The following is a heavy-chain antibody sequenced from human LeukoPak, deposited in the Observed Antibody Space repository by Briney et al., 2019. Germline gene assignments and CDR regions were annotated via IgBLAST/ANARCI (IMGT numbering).Heavy chain of an antibody. CDR2: ISGYNGNT. Sequence: ASVKVSCQASGYTFTSYGISWVRPAPGQGLEWMGWISGYNGNTNYAQKLQDRVTMTTDTSTSTVYMELRSLRSDDTAVYYCARESGSYKAFDIWGQGTMVTVSS. V-gene: IGHV1-18*01. CDR3: ARESGSYKAFDI. D-gene: IGHD1-26*01. J-gene: IGHJ3*02. CDR1: GYTFTSYG.